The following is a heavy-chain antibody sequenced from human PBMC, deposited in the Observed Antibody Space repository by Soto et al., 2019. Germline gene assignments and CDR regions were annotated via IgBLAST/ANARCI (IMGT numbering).Heavy chain of an antibody. Sequence: GGSLRLSCAASGFTFSSYAMHWVRQAPGKGLEWVAVISYDGSNKYYADSVKGRFTISRDNSKNTLYLQMNSLRAEDTAVYYCAREKIIAVAADNWGQGTLVTVSS. CDR3: AREKIIAVAADN. CDR1: GFTFSSYA. J-gene: IGHJ4*02. D-gene: IGHD6-19*01. V-gene: IGHV3-30-3*01. CDR2: ISYDGSNK.